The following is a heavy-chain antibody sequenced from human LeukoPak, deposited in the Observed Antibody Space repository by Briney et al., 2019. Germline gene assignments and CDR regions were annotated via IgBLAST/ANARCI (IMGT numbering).Heavy chain of an antibody. Sequence: HPGGSLRLSCAVSGFTCSSYAMSWVRQAPGKGLEWVSAIRGGDGSSYYTDSVKGRFTISRDNSKNTLYLQMNSLRAEDTAVYYCAKADGDFDWLLLSTYYYYYGMDVWGQGTTVTVSS. CDR2: IRGGDGSS. V-gene: IGHV3-23*01. J-gene: IGHJ6*02. CDR3: AKADGDFDWLLLSTYYYYYGMDV. D-gene: IGHD3-9*01. CDR1: GFTCSSYA.